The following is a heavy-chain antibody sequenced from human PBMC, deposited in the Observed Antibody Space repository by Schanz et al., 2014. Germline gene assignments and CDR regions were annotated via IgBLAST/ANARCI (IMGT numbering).Heavy chain of an antibody. Sequence: QVQLVESGGGLVKPGGSLRLSCEASEFTFSSYGMHWVRQAPGKGLEWVAVIWYDENNKYYADSVKGRFTMSRDNSKNTLYLQMNSLRAEDTAVYYCAKQIHYDILTVTRNWGQGTLVTVSS. D-gene: IGHD3-9*01. CDR3: AKQIHYDILTVTRN. J-gene: IGHJ4*02. V-gene: IGHV3-33*08. CDR2: IWYDENNK. CDR1: EFTFSSYG.